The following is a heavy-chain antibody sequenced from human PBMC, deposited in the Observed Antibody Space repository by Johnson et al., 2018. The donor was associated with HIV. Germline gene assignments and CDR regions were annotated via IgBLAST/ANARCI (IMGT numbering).Heavy chain of an antibody. Sequence: QVQLVESGGGVVQPGRSLRLSCAASGFTFSNYAMHWVRQAPGKGLEWVAVISYDGSNKYYADSVKGRFTISRDNSKNTLYLQMNSLRAEDTAVYYCARDSPRIVGVPDAFDIWGQGTMVTVSS. J-gene: IGHJ3*02. CDR1: GFTFSNYA. V-gene: IGHV3-30*04. CDR3: ARDSPRIVGVPDAFDI. CDR2: ISYDGSNK. D-gene: IGHD1-26*01.